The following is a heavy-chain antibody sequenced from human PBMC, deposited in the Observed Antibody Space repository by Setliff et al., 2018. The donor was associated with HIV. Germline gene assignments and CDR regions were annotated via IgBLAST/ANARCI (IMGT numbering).Heavy chain of an antibody. J-gene: IGHJ4*02. D-gene: IGHD1-1*01. CDR1: GFTFGDYA. V-gene: IGHV3-74*01. CDR2: INSDGSST. CDR3: ARSTGDRLDY. Sequence: GGSLRLSCTASGFTFGDYAMSWVRQAPGKGLVWVSRINSDGSSTSYADSVKGRFTISRDNSQNTLYLQMNSLKTEDTAVYYCARSTGDRLDYWGQGTLVTVSS.